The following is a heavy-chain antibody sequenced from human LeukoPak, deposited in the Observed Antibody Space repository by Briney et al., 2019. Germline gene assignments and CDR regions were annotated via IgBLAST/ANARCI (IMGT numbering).Heavy chain of an antibody. Sequence: TGGSLRLSCAASGFTFSSYWMSWVRQAPGKGLEWVANIKEDGSEKYYGDSVKGRFTISRDDAKNSLYLQMSSLRADDTAIYYCVRGRGWLHDYWGQGTLVTVSS. J-gene: IGHJ4*02. CDR1: GFTFSSYW. D-gene: IGHD5-24*01. CDR3: VRGRGWLHDY. V-gene: IGHV3-7*01. CDR2: IKEDGSEK.